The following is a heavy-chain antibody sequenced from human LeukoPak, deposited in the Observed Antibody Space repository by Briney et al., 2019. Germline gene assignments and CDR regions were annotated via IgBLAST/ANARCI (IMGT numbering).Heavy chain of an antibody. CDR3: AKDMRPFGVASLDY. V-gene: IGHV3-9*01. J-gene: IGHJ4*02. Sequence: SGGSLRLYGAGCGYNFKDYGMQWERQTQGKGREGGSGISSISGSIAYADSVKGRFTISSDNAKNSLYLQMNSLRAEDTALYSCAKDMRPFGVASLDYWGQGTLVTVSS. CDR1: GYNFKDYG. CDR2: ISSISGSI. D-gene: IGHD3-3*01.